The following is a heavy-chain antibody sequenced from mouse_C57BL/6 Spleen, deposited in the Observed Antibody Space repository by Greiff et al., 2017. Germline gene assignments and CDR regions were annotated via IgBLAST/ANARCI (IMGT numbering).Heavy chain of an antibody. CDR3: ARNYYGSSYVWFAY. D-gene: IGHD1-1*01. J-gene: IGHJ3*01. V-gene: IGHV1-39*01. CDR1: GYSFTDYN. Sequence: EVKLMESGPELVKPGASVKISCKASGYSFTDYNMNWVKQSNGKSLEWIGVINPNYGTTSYNQKFKGKATLTVDQSSSTAYMQLNSLTSEDSAVYYCARNYYGSSYVWFAYWGQGTLVTVSA. CDR2: INPNYGTT.